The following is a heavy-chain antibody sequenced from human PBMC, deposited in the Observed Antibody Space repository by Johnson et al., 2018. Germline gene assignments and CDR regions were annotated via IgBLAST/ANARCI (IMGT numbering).Heavy chain of an antibody. CDR1: GFTFDDYA. CDR3: AKPPVGWLGEGAEYFQH. D-gene: IGHD3-10*01. V-gene: IGHV3-9*01. J-gene: IGHJ1*01. Sequence: VQLQESGGGLVQPGRSLRLSCAASGFTFDDYAMHWVRQAPGKGLEWVSGINWNSGSLGYADSVKGRFTISRDNAKNSLYLQMKSLGAEDTALYYCAKPPVGWLGEGAEYFQHWGQGTLVTVSS. CDR2: INWNSGSL.